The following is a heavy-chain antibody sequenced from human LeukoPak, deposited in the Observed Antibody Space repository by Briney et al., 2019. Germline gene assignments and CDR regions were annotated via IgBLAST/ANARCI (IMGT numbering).Heavy chain of an antibody. V-gene: IGHV4-34*01. CDR2: INHSGST. J-gene: IGHJ4*02. D-gene: IGHD3-9*01. Sequence: ASETLSLTCAVYGGSFSGYYWSWIRQPPGKGLEWIGEINHSGSTNYNPSLKSRVTISVDTSKNQFSLKLSSVTAADTAVYYCAREVHYDILTGPRALGYWGQGTLVTVSS. CDR3: AREVHYDILTGPRALGY. CDR1: GGSFSGYY.